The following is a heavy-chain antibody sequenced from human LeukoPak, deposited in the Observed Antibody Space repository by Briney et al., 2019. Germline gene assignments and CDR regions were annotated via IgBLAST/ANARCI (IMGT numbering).Heavy chain of an antibody. D-gene: IGHD3-22*01. J-gene: IGHJ3*02. CDR2: ISYDGSNK. CDR3: AKDSGAYYYDSSGYYLPDAFDI. Sequence: GGSLRLSCAASGFTFSRYGMHWVRQAPGKGLEWVAVISYDGSNKYYADSVEGRFTISRDNSKNTLYLQMNSLRAEDTAVYYCAKDSGAYYYDSSGYYLPDAFDIWGQGTMVTVSS. V-gene: IGHV3-30*18. CDR1: GFTFSRYG.